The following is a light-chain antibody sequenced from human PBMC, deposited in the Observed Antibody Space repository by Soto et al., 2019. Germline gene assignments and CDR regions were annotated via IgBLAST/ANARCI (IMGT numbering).Light chain of an antibody. V-gene: IGLV1-44*01. J-gene: IGLJ3*02. Sequence: QSVLTQPPSVSAAPGQKVTISCSGSSSNIGGNSVSWYQQLPGTAPKLLIHTDNQRPAGVPDRFSGSKSGTSASLTISGLQSEDEADYFCSAWDDILNGWVFGGGTQLTVL. CDR3: SAWDDILNGWV. CDR1: SSNIGGNS. CDR2: TDN.